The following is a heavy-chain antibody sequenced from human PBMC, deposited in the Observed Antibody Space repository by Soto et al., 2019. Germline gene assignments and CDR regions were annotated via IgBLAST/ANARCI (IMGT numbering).Heavy chain of an antibody. CDR3: VSDRGYGHASVPYS. CDR2: ISYDGGLQ. J-gene: IGHJ4*02. CDR1: GFTFTSYG. D-gene: IGHD5-18*01. Sequence: QAHLVESGGGVVQPGRSLRLSCAASGFTFTSYGMHWVRQAPGTRLEWVAVISYDGGLQHYADSVKGRFTISRDNSKXMVLLQMNSLRAEDTAVYYCVSDRGYGHASVPYSWGQGTLVSVSS. V-gene: IGHV3-30*03.